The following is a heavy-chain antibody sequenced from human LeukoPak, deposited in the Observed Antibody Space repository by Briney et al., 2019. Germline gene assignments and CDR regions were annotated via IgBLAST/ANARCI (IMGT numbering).Heavy chain of an antibody. V-gene: IGHV3-21*01. D-gene: IGHD2-15*01. CDR3: ARDQTVAD. J-gene: IGHJ4*02. CDR1: GFTFSSYW. Sequence: PGGSLRLSCAASGFTFSSYWMHWVRQAPGKGLVWVSSISSSSSYIYYADSVKGRFTISRDNAKNSLYLQMNSLRAEDTAVYYCARDQTVADWGQGTLVTVSS. CDR2: ISSSSSYI.